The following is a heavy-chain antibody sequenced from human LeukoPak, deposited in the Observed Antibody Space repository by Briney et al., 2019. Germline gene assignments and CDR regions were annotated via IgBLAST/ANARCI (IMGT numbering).Heavy chain of an antibody. CDR1: GFTFSSSA. J-gene: IGHJ6*02. D-gene: IGHD2-8*02. CDR3: ARDSDTETGWYYYGMDV. CDR2: ISSSGAST. V-gene: IGHV3-23*01. Sequence: GGSLRLSCAASGFTFSSSAMSWVRQAPGKGLEWVSGISSSGASTYYADSVKGRLTISRDSSKNTLYLQMNSLRAEDTAVYYCARDSDTETGWYYYGMDVWGQGTTVTVSS.